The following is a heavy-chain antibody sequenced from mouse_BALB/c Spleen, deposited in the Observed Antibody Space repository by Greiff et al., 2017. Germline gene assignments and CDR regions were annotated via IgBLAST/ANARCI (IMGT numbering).Heavy chain of an antibody. J-gene: IGHJ4*01. CDR1: GFSLTSYG. Sequence: VHLVESGPGLVAPSQSLSITCTVSGFSLTSYGVHWVRQPPGKGLEWLGVIWAGGSTNYNSALMSRLSISKDNSKSQVFLKMNSLQTDDTAMYYCARVYGNQPYYYAMDYWGQGTSVTVSS. D-gene: IGHD2-1*01. CDR2: IWAGGST. CDR3: ARVYGNQPYYYAMDY. V-gene: IGHV2-9*02.